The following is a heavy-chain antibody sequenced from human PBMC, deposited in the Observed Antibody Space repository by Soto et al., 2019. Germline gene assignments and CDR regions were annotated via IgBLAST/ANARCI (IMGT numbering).Heavy chain of an antibody. CDR3: AKTQNDILDY. D-gene: IGHD3-9*01. CDR2: IYYGGGT. V-gene: IGHV4-59*12. Sequence: SETLSLTCTVSGGSISSYYWNWIRQPPGKGLEWIGDIYYGGGTNYNPSLKSRVTLSVDTSKNTLYLQMNTLRAEDTAVYYCAKTQNDILDYWGQGTLVTVSS. CDR1: GGSISSYY. J-gene: IGHJ4*02.